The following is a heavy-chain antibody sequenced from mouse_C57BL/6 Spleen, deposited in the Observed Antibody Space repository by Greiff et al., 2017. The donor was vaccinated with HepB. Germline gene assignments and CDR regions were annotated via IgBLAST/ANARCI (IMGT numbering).Heavy chain of an antibody. CDR2: IDPSDSYT. V-gene: IGHV1-69*01. D-gene: IGHD2-1*01. CDR3: ARWSTRFAY. J-gene: IGHJ3*01. CDR1: GYTFTSYW. Sequence: VKLQQPGAELVMPGASVKLSCKASGYTFTSYWMHWVKQRPGQGLEWIGEIDPSDSYTNYNQKFKGKSTLTVDKSSSTAYMQLSSLTSEDSAVYYCARWSTRFAYWGQGTLVTVSA.